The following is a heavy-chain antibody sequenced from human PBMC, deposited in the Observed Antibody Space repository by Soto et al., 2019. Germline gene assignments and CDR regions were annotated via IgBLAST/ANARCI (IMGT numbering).Heavy chain of an antibody. CDR3: ARGRTYSYDSSGYLLDY. V-gene: IGHV3-66*01. CDR1: GFTFSTYA. J-gene: IGHJ4*02. Sequence: GGSLRLSCAASGFTFSTYAMGWVRQAPGKGLECISSIYSGGGTSYADSVKGRFTISRDNSRNTVYLQMNSLRVEDTAVYYCARGRTYSYDSSGYLLDYWGQGTPVTVSS. CDR2: IYSGGGT. D-gene: IGHD3-22*01.